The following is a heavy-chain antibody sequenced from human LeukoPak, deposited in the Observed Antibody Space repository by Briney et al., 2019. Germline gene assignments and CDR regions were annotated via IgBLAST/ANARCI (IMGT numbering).Heavy chain of an antibody. CDR1: GYTFTSYD. J-gene: IGHJ5*02. D-gene: IGHD4-17*01. V-gene: IGHV1-8*03. Sequence: ASVKVSCKASGYTFTSYDINWVRQATGQGHEWMGWMNPNSGNTGYAQKFQGRVTITRNTSISTAYMELSSLRSEDTAVYYCARADYGDFKRGDFDPWGQGTLVTVSS. CDR2: MNPNSGNT. CDR3: ARADYGDFKRGDFDP.